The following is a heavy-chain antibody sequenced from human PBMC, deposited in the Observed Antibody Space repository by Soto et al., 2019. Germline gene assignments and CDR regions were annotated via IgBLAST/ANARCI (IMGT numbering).Heavy chain of an antibody. CDR1: GFTFSSYA. V-gene: IGHV3-23*01. CDR2: ITNSGVNT. CDR3: AKSRYSYGTGYFDS. J-gene: IGHJ4*02. Sequence: PGGSLRLSCAASGFTFSSYAISWVRQAPGKGLGWVSTITNSGVNTYYADSVKGRFAISRDNSKNTLYLQMNSLRAEDTAIYYWAKSRYSYGTGYFDSWGRGTLVTVSS. D-gene: IGHD5-18*01.